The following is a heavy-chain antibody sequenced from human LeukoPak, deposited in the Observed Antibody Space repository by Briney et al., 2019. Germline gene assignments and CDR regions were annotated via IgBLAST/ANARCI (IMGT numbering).Heavy chain of an antibody. Sequence: SSETLSLTCTVSGGSISSYYWGWIRQPPGKGLEWIGYIYTSGSTNYNPSLKSRVTISVDTSKNQFSLKLSSVTAADTAVYYCARRDGYNYDYWGQGTLVTVSS. V-gene: IGHV4-4*09. CDR3: ARRDGYNYDY. J-gene: IGHJ4*02. D-gene: IGHD5-24*01. CDR2: IYTSGST. CDR1: GGSISSYY.